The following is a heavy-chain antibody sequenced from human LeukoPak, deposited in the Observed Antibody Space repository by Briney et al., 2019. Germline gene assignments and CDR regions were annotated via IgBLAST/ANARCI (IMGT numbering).Heavy chain of an antibody. CDR2: ISYDGSNK. D-gene: IGHD6-19*01. J-gene: IGHJ4*02. V-gene: IGHV3-30-3*01. CDR1: GFTFSSYA. CDR3: AREAVAGTGSHFDY. Sequence: GGSLRLSCAASGFTFSSYAMHWVRQAPGKGLEWVAVISYDGSNKYYADSVKGRFTISRDNSKNTLYLQMNSLRAEDTAVYYCAREAVAGTGSHFDYWGQGTLVTVSS.